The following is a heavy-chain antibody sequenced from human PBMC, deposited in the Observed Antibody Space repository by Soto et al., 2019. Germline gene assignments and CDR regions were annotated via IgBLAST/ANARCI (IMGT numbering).Heavy chain of an antibody. J-gene: IGHJ5*02. V-gene: IGHV1-3*01. CDR2: INAGNGNT. CDR3: ARAGIGWGSSSPSNWFDP. CDR1: GYTFTSYA. Sequence: ASVKVSCKASGYTFTSYAMHWVRQAPGQRLEWMGWINAGNGNTKYSQKFQGRVTITRDTSASTAYMELSSLRSEDTAVYYCARAGIGWGSSSPSNWFDPWGQGTLVTVSS. D-gene: IGHD6-6*01.